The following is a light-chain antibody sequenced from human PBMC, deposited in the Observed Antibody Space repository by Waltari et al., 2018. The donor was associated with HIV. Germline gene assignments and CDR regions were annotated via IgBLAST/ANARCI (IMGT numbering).Light chain of an antibody. Sequence: DLVLTQSPDSLPVSLGARATINCKSSQSVLSSSTNKNYLGWFQHRPGQPPKLLIYGASSRASGIPDRFSGSGSGTDFTLTISSLQAEDVAVYYCQQYYRSPWTFGQGTKVEI. V-gene: IGKV4-1*01. CDR1: QSVLSSSTNKNY. J-gene: IGKJ1*01. CDR3: QQYYRSPWT. CDR2: GAS.